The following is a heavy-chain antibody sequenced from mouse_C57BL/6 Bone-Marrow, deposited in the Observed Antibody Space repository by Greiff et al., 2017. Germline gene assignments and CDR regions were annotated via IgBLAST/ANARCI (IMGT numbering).Heavy chain of an antibody. D-gene: IGHD2-4*01. CDR3: ARRGYDCPWFDY. J-gene: IGHJ3*01. CDR2: IYPGSGST. V-gene: IGHV1-55*01. CDR1: GYTFTSYW. Sequence: QVQLQQPGAELVKPGASVKMSCKASGYTFTSYWINWVKQRPGQGLEWIGDIYPGSGSTNYNEKFKSKATLTVDTSSSTAYMQLSSLTSEDSAVYYLARRGYDCPWFDYCGRGTLVTVS.